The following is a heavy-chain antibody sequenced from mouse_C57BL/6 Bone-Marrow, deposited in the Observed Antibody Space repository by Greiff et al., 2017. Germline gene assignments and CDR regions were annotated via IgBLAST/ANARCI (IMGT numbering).Heavy chain of an antibody. CDR1: GYAFTNYL. CDR3: ARKERDWYCDV. J-gene: IGHJ1*03. Sequence: QVQLQQSGAELVRPGTSVKVSCKASGYAFTNYLIEWVKQRPGQGLEWIGVINPGSGGTNYNEKFKGKATLTADKSSSTAYMQLSSLTSEDSAVYFCARKERDWYCDVWGTGTTVTVSS. CDR2: INPGSGGT. V-gene: IGHV1-54*01.